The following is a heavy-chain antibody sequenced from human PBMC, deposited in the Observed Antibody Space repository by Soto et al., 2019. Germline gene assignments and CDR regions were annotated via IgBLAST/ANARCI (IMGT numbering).Heavy chain of an antibody. CDR2: ISHSGDT. Sequence: QLRLQASGPGLVKLSGTLFLTCTVSGDSITSRDFYWGWIRRPPGQGLAWVGTISHSGDTFYNPPLTSRLTKSLDASKNQYSLRLTSGTAAGAAVYFCARQMRGPIPFFGWITPVTSWGEATQGTVSS. V-gene: IGHV4-39*01. J-gene: IGHJ4*02. CDR1: GDSITSRDFY. CDR3: ARQMRGPIPFFGWITPVTS. D-gene: IGHD4-17*01.